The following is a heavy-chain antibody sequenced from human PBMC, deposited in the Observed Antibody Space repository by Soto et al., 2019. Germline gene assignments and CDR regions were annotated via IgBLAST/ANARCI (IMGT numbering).Heavy chain of an antibody. D-gene: IGHD1-26*01. CDR3: AKAPTASSPFDY. Sequence: QVQLVQSGAEMKRPGSSLKVSCETSGGIFTNYTFHWVRQAPGQGLEWMGWIIPVLDIANYAHKLQGRITNTADKSTSTAYLELTSLKFEDTAIYFCAKAPTASSPFDYWGQGTLVTVSS. V-gene: IGHV1-69*02. J-gene: IGHJ4*02. CDR2: IIPVLDIA. CDR1: GGIFTNYT.